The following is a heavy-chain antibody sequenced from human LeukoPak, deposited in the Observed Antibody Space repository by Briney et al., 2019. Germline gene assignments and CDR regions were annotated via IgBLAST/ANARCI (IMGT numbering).Heavy chain of an antibody. CDR3: ARGAVAVDY. J-gene: IGHJ4*02. CDR1: GGSISSSSYY. CDR2: IYYSGST. V-gene: IGHV4-39*01. Sequence: VKPSETLSLTCTVSGGSISSSSYYWGWLRQPPGKGLEWIGSIYYSGSTYYNPSLKSRVTISVDTSKNQFSLKLSSVTAADTAVYYCARGAVAVDYWGQGTLVTVSS. D-gene: IGHD6-19*01.